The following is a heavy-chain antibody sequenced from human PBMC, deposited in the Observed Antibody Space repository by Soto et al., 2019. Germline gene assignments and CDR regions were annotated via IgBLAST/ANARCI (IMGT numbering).Heavy chain of an antibody. D-gene: IGHD6-13*01. CDR2: IYYTGST. J-gene: IGHJ6*02. CDR3: ARAPGLAAPFYV. Sequence: PWETLSLTCTVSGGSISSYYWSWIRQPPGKGLEWIAYIYYTGSTNYNPSLKSRVTISVDTSKNQFSLNLSSVTAADTAVYYCARAPGLAAPFYVWGQGTTVTVSS. V-gene: IGHV4-59*01. CDR1: GGSISSYY.